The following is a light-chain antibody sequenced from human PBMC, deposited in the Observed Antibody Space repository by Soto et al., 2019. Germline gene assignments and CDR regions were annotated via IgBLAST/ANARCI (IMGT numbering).Light chain of an antibody. CDR3: SSYTSSSTHNYV. CDR2: EVS. V-gene: IGLV2-14*01. J-gene: IGLJ1*01. Sequence: QSVLTQPPSASGSPGQSVTISCTGTSSDVGGYDYVSWYQQHPGKAPKLMIYEVSNRPSGVSNRFSGSKSGNTASLTISGLQAEDEADYYCSSYTSSSTHNYVFGTGTKVTVL. CDR1: SSDVGGYDY.